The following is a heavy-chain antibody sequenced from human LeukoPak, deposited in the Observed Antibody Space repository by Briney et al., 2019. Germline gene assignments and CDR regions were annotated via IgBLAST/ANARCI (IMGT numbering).Heavy chain of an antibody. CDR2: IYYSGST. J-gene: IGHJ6*02. D-gene: IGHD6-13*01. V-gene: IGHV4-59*08. CDR3: ARGDPQYSSSWSSYGMDV. CDR1: GGSISSYY. Sequence: SETLSLTCTVSGGSISSYYWSWIRQPPGKGLEWIGYIYYSGSTNYNPSLKSRVTISVDTSKNQFSLKLSSVTAADTAVYYCARGDPQYSSSWSSYGMDVWGQGTTVTVSS.